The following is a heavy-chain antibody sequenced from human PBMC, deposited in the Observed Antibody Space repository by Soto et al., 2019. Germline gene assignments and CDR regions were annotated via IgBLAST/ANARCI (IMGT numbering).Heavy chain of an antibody. CDR1: GFTVSNHY. J-gene: IGHJ4*02. CDR3: ARDPPGIAASGAGG. Sequence: EVQLVESGGGLIQPGGSLRLSCAASGFTVSNHYMRWVRQAPGKGLEWVSLIYSGGNTHYADSVKGRFTISRDNSKNTLFPQMNTLRVEDTAVYYCARDPPGIAASGAGGWGQGTLVTVSS. CDR2: IYSGGNT. D-gene: IGHD6-13*01. V-gene: IGHV3-53*01.